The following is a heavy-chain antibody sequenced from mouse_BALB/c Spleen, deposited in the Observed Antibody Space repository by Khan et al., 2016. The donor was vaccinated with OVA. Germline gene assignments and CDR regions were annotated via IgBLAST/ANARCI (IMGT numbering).Heavy chain of an antibody. V-gene: IGHV1-77*01. Sequence: QVQLQQSGPELVKPGASVKMSCKASGYIFTDYVMNWVKQRTGQGPEWIGQIYPGSDSTYYNEKFKDKSTLTADRSSSTAYMQLNSLTSEDSAVYFCARGGWDVFADWGQGAIVTVSA. CDR3: ARGGWDVFAD. J-gene: IGHJ3*01. CDR1: GYIFTDYV. D-gene: IGHD4-1*01. CDR2: IYPGSDST.